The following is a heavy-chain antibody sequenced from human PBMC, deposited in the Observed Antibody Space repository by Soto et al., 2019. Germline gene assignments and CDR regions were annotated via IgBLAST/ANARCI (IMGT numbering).Heavy chain of an antibody. D-gene: IGHD6-13*01. Sequence: QVQLVESGGGVVQPGRSLRLSCAASGFTFSSYGMHWVRQAPGKGLEWVAVISYDGSNKYYADSVKGRFTISRDNSKNTRYLQMNSLIAEDTAVYYCAKEFSIAPAGTCFDYWGQGTLVPVSS. V-gene: IGHV3-30*18. J-gene: IGHJ4*02. CDR3: AKEFSIAPAGTCFDY. CDR2: ISYDGSNK. CDR1: GFTFSSYG.